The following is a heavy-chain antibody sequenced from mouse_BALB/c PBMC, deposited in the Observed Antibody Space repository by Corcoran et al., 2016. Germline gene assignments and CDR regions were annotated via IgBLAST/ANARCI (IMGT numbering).Heavy chain of an antibody. CDR3: ARYPFAY. Sequence: EVQLQQSGPELVKPGASVKMSCTASGSTFTSYVMHWVKQKPGPGLEWIGYINPYNDGTKYNEKFKGKATLTSDKSSSTAYMELSSLTSEDSAVYYGARYPFAYGGQGTLVTVSA. V-gene: IGHV1S136*01. CDR1: GSTFTSYV. J-gene: IGHJ3*01. CDR2: INPYNDGT.